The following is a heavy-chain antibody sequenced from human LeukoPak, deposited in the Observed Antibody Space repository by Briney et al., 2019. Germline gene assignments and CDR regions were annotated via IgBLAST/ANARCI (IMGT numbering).Heavy chain of an antibody. CDR1: GFTFSSYS. Sequence: GGSLRLSCAASGFTFSSYSMNWVRQAPGKGLEWVSSISGSSSYIYYADSVKGRFTISRDNAKNSLYLQMNSLRAEDTAVYYCARVGWVRGALYFDYWGQGTLVTVSS. CDR3: ARVGWVRGALYFDY. V-gene: IGHV3-21*01. CDR2: ISGSSSYI. J-gene: IGHJ4*02. D-gene: IGHD3-10*01.